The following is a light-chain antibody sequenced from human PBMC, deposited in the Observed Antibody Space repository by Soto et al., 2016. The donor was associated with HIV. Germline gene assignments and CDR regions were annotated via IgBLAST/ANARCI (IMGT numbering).Light chain of an antibody. CDR1: SLRSYY. Sequence: SSEVTQDPAVSVALGQTVRITCQGDSLRSYYASWYQQKPGQAPVLVIYGKNSRPSGIPDRFSGSSSGNTASLTITGAQAEDEADYYCNSRDSSGNHYVFGTGTKVTV. CDR2: GKN. J-gene: IGLJ1*01. CDR3: NSRDSSGNHYV. V-gene: IGLV3-19*01.